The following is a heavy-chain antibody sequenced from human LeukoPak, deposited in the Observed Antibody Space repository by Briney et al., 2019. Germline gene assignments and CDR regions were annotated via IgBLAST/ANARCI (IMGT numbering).Heavy chain of an antibody. D-gene: IGHD6-13*01. Sequence: PSETLSLTCTVSGGSISSSSYYWGWIRQPPGKGLEWIGEINHSGSTNYNPSLKSRVTISVDTSKNQFSLKLSSVTAADTAVYYCARGAGEQQLWGQGTLVTVSS. CDR1: GGSISSSSYY. CDR2: INHSGST. CDR3: ARGAGEQQL. V-gene: IGHV4-39*07. J-gene: IGHJ4*02.